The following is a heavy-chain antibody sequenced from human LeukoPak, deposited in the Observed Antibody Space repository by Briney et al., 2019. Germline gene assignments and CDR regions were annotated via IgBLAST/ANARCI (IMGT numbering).Heavy chain of an antibody. CDR1: GYTFTSYG. V-gene: IGHV1-18*01. D-gene: IGHD6-13*01. J-gene: IGHJ4*02. CDR2: ISAYNGNT. Sequence: ASVKVSCKASGYTFTSYGISWVRQAPGQGLEWMGWISAYNGNTNYAQKLQSRVTMTTDTSTSTAYMELRSLRSDDTAVYYCARGAFYAAAAGNDYWGQGTLVTVSS. CDR3: ARGAFYAAAAGNDY.